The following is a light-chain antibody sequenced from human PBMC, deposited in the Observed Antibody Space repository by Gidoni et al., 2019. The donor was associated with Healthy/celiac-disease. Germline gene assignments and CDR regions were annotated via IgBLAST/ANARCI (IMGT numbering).Light chain of an antibody. CDR3: QQSYSTPFT. J-gene: IGKJ3*01. CDR2: AAY. V-gene: IGKV1-39*01. CDR1: QSISSY. Sequence: DIQMTQSPPSLSASVGDRVTITCRASQSISSYLNWYQQKPGKAPKLLIYAAYSLQSGVPSRFSGSGSGTDFTLTISSLQPEDFATYYCQQSYSTPFTFGPGTKVDIK.